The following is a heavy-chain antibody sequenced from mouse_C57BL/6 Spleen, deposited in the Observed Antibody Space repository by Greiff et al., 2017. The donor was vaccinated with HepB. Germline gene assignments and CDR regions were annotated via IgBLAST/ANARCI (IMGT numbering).Heavy chain of an antibody. D-gene: IGHD2-4*01. CDR3: ARGNYDYEAWFAY. CDR1: GYAFSSYW. Sequence: VKLVESGAELVKPGASVKISCKASGYAFSSYWMNWVKQRPGKGLEWIGQIYPGDGDTNYNGKFKGKATLTADKSSSTAYMQLSSLTSEDSAVYFCARGNYDYEAWFAYWGQGTLVTVSA. CDR2: IYPGDGDT. V-gene: IGHV1-80*01. J-gene: IGHJ3*01.